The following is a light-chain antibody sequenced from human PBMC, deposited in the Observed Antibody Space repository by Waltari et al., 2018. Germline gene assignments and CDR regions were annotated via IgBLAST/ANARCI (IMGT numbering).Light chain of an antibody. CDR3: QALGSNRWV. J-gene: IGLJ3*02. CDR2: QDI. V-gene: IGLV3-1*01. Sequence: SSELTQPPSVSVSPGQTASITCSGDILGSKYASWYQHKPGQSPLLVIYQDINRPSGIPGRFSGSKSGNTATLTISGTQAMDDADYYCQALGSNRWVFGGGTKLTVL. CDR1: ILGSKY.